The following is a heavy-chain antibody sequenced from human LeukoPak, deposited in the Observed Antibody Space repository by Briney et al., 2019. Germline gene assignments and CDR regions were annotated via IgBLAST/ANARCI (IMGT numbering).Heavy chain of an antibody. J-gene: IGHJ4*02. CDR1: GGSFSGYY. CDR3: ARGRGNY. CDR2: INHGVRT. V-gene: IGHV4-34*01. D-gene: IGHD3-10*01. Sequence: SETLSLTCAVYGGSFSGYYWSWIRQPPGKGLEWVGEINHGVRTNYNPSLKSRFTISVDTPKKQFSLKLSSVTAADTGVYYCARGRGNYWGEGTLVTVSS.